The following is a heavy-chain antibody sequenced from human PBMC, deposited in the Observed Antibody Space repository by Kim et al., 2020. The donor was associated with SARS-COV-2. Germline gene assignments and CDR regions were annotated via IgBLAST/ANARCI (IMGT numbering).Heavy chain of an antibody. CDR1: GGSISSSSYY. CDR3: ARRVSSGWYLSGGVGGRYYFDY. Sequence: SETLSLTCTVSGGSISSSSYYWGWIRQPPGKGLEWIGSIYYSGSTYYNPSLKSRVTISVDTSKNQFSLKLSSVTAADTAVYYCARRVSSGWYLSGGVGGRYYFDYWGQGTLVTVSS. V-gene: IGHV4-39*01. J-gene: IGHJ4*02. CDR2: IYYSGST. D-gene: IGHD6-19*01.